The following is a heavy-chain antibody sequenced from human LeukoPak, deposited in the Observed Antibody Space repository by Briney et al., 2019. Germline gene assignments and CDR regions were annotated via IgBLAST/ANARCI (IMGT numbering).Heavy chain of an antibody. Sequence: ASVKVSCKASGYTFTSYAMHWVRQAPGQRLEWMGWINAGNGNTKYSQKFQGRVTITRDTSASTAYMELSSLRSEDTAVYYCARDYSSSWYLFYFDYWGQGTQVTVSS. D-gene: IGHD6-13*01. V-gene: IGHV1-3*01. CDR1: GYTFTSYA. CDR2: INAGNGNT. CDR3: ARDYSSSWYLFYFDY. J-gene: IGHJ4*02.